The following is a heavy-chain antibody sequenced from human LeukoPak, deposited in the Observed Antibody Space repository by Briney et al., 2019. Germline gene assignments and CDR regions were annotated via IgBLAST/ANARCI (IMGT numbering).Heavy chain of an antibody. D-gene: IGHD3-16*01. CDR2: ISGYNTYT. CDR3: ARVRLVWGMETFDL. J-gene: IGHJ3*01. V-gene: IGHV1-18*01. CDR1: NNTLSNNG. Sequence: GASVTVSCKASNNTLSNNGITWVRQAPGQGLEWMGWISGYNTYTTYAQKFQDRVTMTKDTSTSTAYMEMRSLRSDDTAIYYCARVRLVWGMETFDLWGQGTMVTVSS.